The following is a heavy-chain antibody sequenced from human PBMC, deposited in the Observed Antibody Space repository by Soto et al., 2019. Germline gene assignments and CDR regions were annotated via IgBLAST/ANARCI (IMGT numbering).Heavy chain of an antibody. CDR3: ARTMIVVVPIARYYYGMDV. Sequence: SLRLSCAASGFTFSSYEMNWVRQAPGKGLEWVSYISSSGSTIYYADSVKGRFTISRDNAKNSLYLQMNSLRAEDTAVYYCARTMIVVVPIARYYYGMDVWGQGTTVTVPS. J-gene: IGHJ6*02. CDR1: GFTFSSYE. V-gene: IGHV3-48*03. D-gene: IGHD3-22*01. CDR2: ISSSGSTI.